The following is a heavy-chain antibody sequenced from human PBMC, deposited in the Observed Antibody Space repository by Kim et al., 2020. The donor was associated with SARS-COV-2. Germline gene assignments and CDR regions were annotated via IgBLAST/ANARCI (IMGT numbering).Heavy chain of an antibody. CDR1: GFTFSSYG. CDR3: AKDTDPRAYSYNYFHY. CDR2: ISYDGSNK. D-gene: IGHD5-18*01. J-gene: IGHJ4*02. Sequence: GGSQRLSCAASGFTFSSYGMHWVRQAPGKGLEWLAVISYDGSNKYYADSVKGRFTISRDNSKNTLYLQMNSLRGEDTAVYYCAKDTDPRAYSYNYFHYWGQGTLVTVSS. V-gene: IGHV3-30*18.